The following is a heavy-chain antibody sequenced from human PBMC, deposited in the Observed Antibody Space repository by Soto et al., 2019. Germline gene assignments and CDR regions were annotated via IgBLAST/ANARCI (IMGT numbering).Heavy chain of an antibody. CDR2: IIPIFGTA. Sequence: QVKLVQSGAEVKKPGSSVKVSCKASGGTFSTYAINGVRQAPGQGLEWMGGIIPIFGTANYAQTFQGRVTITADESTSTAYMELSSLRSEDTAVYYCAADVGVTSLTLDYWGQGSLVSVSS. V-gene: IGHV1-69*01. CDR1: GGTFSTYA. D-gene: IGHD1-26*01. J-gene: IGHJ4*02. CDR3: AADVGVTSLTLDY.